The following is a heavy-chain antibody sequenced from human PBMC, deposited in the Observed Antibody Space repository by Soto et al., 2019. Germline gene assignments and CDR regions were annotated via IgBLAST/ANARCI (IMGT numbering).Heavy chain of an antibody. CDR3: AREPPYSSSDGGAFDS. V-gene: IGHV3-66*01. Sequence: GGSLRLSCAASGFTVSSNYMSWVRQAPGKGLEWVSVIYSGGSTYYADSVKGRFTISRDNSKNTLYLQMNSLRAEDTAVYYCAREPPYSSSDGGAFDSWGQGTMVTVSS. D-gene: IGHD6-13*01. J-gene: IGHJ3*02. CDR1: GFTVSSNY. CDR2: IYSGGST.